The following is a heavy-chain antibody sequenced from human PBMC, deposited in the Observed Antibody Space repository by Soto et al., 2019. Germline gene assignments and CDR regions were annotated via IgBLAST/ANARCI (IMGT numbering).Heavy chain of an antibody. CDR2: INSDASST. V-gene: IGHV3-74*01. D-gene: IGHD4-17*01. CDR1: RFTFRTYW. J-gene: IGHJ5*01. CDR3: VRASKDYVSRWSVS. Sequence: GGTMRLSCAASRFTFRTYWMHWVRQAPGKGLVWVARINSDASSTSSAGSVKGRFTISRDDAENTLYLEMNTPRADDTAVYSCVRASKDYVSRWSVSWGQRTLLTV.